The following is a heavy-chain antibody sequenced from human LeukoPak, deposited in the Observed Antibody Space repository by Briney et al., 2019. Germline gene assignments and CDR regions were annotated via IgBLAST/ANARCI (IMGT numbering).Heavy chain of an antibody. D-gene: IGHD3-3*02. V-gene: IGHV4-59*01. Sequence: TSETLSLTCTVSGGSISSYYWSWIRQPPGKGLEWIGYIYYSGSTNYNPSLKSRVTISVDTSKNQFSLKLSSVTAADTAVYYCARVFAFYYFDYWGQGILVTVSS. CDR1: GGSISSYY. CDR3: ARVFAFYYFDY. CDR2: IYYSGST. J-gene: IGHJ4*02.